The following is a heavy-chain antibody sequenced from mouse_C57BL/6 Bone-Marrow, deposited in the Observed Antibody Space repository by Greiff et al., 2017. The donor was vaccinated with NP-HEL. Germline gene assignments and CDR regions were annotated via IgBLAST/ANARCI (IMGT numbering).Heavy chain of an antibody. V-gene: IGHV5-12*01. CDR1: GFTFSDYY. CDR3: ASFAY. J-gene: IGHJ3*01. CDR2: ISNGGGST. Sequence: EVKVVESGGGLVQPGGSLKLSCAASGFTFSDYYMYWVRQTPEKRLEWVAYISNGGGSTYYPDTVKGRFTISRDHAKNTLYLQMSRLKSEDTAMYYCASFAYWGQGTLVTVSA.